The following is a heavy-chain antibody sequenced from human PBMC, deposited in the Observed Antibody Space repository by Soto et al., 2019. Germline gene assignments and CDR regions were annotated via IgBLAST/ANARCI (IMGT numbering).Heavy chain of an antibody. Sequence: QVELVQSGPEVKKPGASVKVSCKASGYSFSNSGFIWMRQAPGQGLEWMGWISTYNGNTNYAQKFQDRLSMTKDTSTTTAFMELTTLRSDATAVYYCARDEYNNGRNWLNPWGQGTLVTVTS. V-gene: IGHV1-18*01. J-gene: IGHJ5*02. CDR3: ARDEYNNGRNWLNP. CDR1: GYSFSNSG. CDR2: ISTYNGNT. D-gene: IGHD2-8*01.